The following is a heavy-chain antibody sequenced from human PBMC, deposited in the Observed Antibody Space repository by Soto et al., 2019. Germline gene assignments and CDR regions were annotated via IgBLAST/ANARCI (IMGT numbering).Heavy chain of an antibody. J-gene: IGHJ4*02. CDR2: MRADSGAS. D-gene: IGHD3-3*02. CDR1: GDTFTNFD. V-gene: IGHV1-8*02. CDR3: ARYIYGQAFKV. Sequence: QVQLVQPGAEVRKPGASVRVSCEPSGDTFTNFDLNWVRQASGQGLEWIGWMRADSGASGHARKFQGRVSLTRDTSRSTAYMELSSLTAEDTATYYCARYIYGQAFKVWGRGTLVFVSS.